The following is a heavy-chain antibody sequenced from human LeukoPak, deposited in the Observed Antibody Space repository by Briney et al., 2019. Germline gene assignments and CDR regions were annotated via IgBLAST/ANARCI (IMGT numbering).Heavy chain of an antibody. CDR3: VKDNGQGGFDY. Sequence: GGSLRLSCSASRFSFSAPLMFWVRQAPGKGLEYVSAISSNGGSTYHADTVHGRFTISRDNSKNSLYLDMSSLRTENTAVYYFVKDNGQGGFDYWGQGTLVTVSS. J-gene: IGHJ4*02. CDR1: RFSFSAPL. D-gene: IGHD3-16*01. CDR2: ISSNGGST. V-gene: IGHV3-64D*09.